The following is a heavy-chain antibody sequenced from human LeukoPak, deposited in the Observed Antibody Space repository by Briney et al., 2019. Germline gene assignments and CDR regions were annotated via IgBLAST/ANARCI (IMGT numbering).Heavy chain of an antibody. CDR3: ARDISGSYPGYYYYYMDV. V-gene: IGHV3-21*01. CDR2: ISSSSSYI. D-gene: IGHD1-26*01. J-gene: IGHJ6*03. Sequence: PGGSLRLSCAASGFTFSSYSMNWVRQAPGKGLGWVSSISSSSSYIYYADSVKGRFTISRDNAKNSLYLQMNSLRAEDTAVYYCARDISGSYPGYYYYYMDVWGKGTTVTISS. CDR1: GFTFSSYS.